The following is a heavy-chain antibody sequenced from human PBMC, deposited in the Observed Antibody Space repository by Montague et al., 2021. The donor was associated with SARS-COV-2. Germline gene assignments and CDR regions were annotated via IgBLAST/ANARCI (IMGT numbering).Heavy chain of an antibody. Sequence: SETLSLTCNVSGGSTSSSTYYWGWIRQPPGKGLEWIGNLYNGGTTYYSPSLKSRVTISVDTSKNHFSLNMASVTAADTAVYYCARTSKLRESSSGNYYYPAMDVWGQGTTVTVS. CDR2: LYNGGTT. CDR1: GGSTSSSTYY. J-gene: IGHJ6*02. V-gene: IGHV4-39*02. D-gene: IGHD3-22*01. CDR3: ARTSKLRESSSGNYYYPAMDV.